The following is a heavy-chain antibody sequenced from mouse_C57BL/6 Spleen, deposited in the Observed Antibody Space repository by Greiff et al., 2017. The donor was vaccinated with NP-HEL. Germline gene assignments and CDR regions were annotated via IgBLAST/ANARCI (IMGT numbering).Heavy chain of an antibody. CDR3: TRITTAPAMDY. D-gene: IGHD1-2*01. CDR1: GFTFSDAW. Sequence: EVKLVESGGGLVQPGGSMKLSCAASGFTFSDAWMDWVRQSPEKGLEWVAEIRNKANNHATYYAESVKGRFTISRDESKSSVYLQMNSLRAEDTGIYYCTRITTAPAMDYWGQGTSVTVSS. J-gene: IGHJ4*01. V-gene: IGHV6-6*01. CDR2: IRNKANNHAT.